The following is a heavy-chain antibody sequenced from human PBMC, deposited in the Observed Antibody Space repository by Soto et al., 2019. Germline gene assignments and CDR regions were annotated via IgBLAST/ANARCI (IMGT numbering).Heavy chain of an antibody. Sequence: QVQLVESGGGVVQPGRSLRLSCAASGFTFSSYGMHWVRQAPGKGLEWVAVISYDGSNKYYADSVKGRFTISRDNSKNTLYLQMNSLRAEDTAVYYCAKDLTTFSYGLVYYYYGMDVWGQGTTVTVSS. CDR2: ISYDGSNK. D-gene: IGHD5-18*01. CDR3: AKDLTTFSYGLVYYYYGMDV. J-gene: IGHJ6*02. V-gene: IGHV3-30*18. CDR1: GFTFSSYG.